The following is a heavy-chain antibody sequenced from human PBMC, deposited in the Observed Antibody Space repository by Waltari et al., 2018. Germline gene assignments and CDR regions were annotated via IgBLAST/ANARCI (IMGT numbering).Heavy chain of an antibody. CDR3: ARSNHWGNYYYYMDV. V-gene: IGHV4-61*02. D-gene: IGHD7-27*01. J-gene: IGHJ6*03. CDR2: IYTSGST. CDR1: GGSISSGRYY. Sequence: QVQLQESGPGLVKPSQTLSLTCTVSGGSISSGRYYWSWIRQPAGKGLEWIGRIYTSGSTNYNPSLKSRVTISVDTSKNQFSLKLSSVTAADTAVYYCARSNHWGNYYYYMDVWGKGTTVTVSS.